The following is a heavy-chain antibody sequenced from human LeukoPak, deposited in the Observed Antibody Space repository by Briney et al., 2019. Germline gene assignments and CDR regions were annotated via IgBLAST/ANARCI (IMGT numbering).Heavy chain of an antibody. V-gene: IGHV3-48*01. J-gene: IGHJ3*02. CDR3: ARAKRNGFDI. Sequence: PGGSLRLSCAASELTLSSNYMSWIRQAPGKGLEWVSYISSSSSTIYYADSVKGRFTISRDNAKNSLYLQMNSLRAEDTAVYYCARAKRNGFDIWGQGTMISVSS. CDR2: ISSSSSTI. CDR1: ELTLSSNY.